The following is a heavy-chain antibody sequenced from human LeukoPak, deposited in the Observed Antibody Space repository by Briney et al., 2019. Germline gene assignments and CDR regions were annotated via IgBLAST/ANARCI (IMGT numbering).Heavy chain of an antibody. D-gene: IGHD3-22*01. Sequence: ASVKVSCKASGYTFTSYGISWVRQAPRQGLEWTGSIRAYNGNTNYAQKLQGRVTMTTDTSTSTAYMELRSLRSDDTAVYYCARDIVDSSGYPYYFDYWGQGTLVTVSS. CDR1: GYTFTSYG. J-gene: IGHJ4*02. CDR3: ARDIVDSSGYPYYFDY. CDR2: IRAYNGNT. V-gene: IGHV1-18*01.